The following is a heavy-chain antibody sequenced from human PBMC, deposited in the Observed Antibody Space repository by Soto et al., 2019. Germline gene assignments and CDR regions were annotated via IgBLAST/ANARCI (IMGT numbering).Heavy chain of an antibody. CDR2: INSGGSNI. V-gene: IGHV3-74*03. CDR1: GVNLRNYW. Sequence: LRLSCTTSGVNLRNYWMHWVRQAPGKGLVWVSRINSGGSNIKYADSVKGRFTISRDNARNTLYLQMDSLRVEDTAVYCCARVGEYFGEFDYFDYWGQGTPVTVSS. J-gene: IGHJ4*02. CDR3: ARVGEYFGEFDYFDY. D-gene: IGHD3-10*01.